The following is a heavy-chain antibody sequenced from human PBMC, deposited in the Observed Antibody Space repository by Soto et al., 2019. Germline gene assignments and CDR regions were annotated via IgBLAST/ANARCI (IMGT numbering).Heavy chain of an antibody. CDR1: GGTFSRDA. CDR2: IIPMFGTA. V-gene: IGHV1-69*13. Sequence: SVRVSCKASGGTFSRDAISWVRQAPAQGLEWVGGIIPMFGTAKYVQRFQGRLTITADESTTTAYMELRRLRSDDTAVYYCARGVVDVVASQLSWFDPWGQGTLVTVSS. D-gene: IGHD5-12*01. CDR3: ARGVVDVVASQLSWFDP. J-gene: IGHJ5*02.